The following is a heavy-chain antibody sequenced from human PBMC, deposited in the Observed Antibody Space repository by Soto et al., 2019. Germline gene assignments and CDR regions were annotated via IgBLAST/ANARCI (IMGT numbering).Heavy chain of an antibody. J-gene: IGHJ5*02. CDR1: GGSISSYY. Sequence: QVQLQESGPGLVKPSETLSLTCTVSGGSISSYYWSWIRQSPGKGLEWIGYIYYSGSINYNPSLKSRVTISVDTSKNQFSLKLSSVTAADTAVYYCARRATGTSRFDPWGQGTQVTVSS. CDR2: IYYSGSI. V-gene: IGHV4-59*01. CDR3: ARRATGTSRFDP. D-gene: IGHD1-1*01.